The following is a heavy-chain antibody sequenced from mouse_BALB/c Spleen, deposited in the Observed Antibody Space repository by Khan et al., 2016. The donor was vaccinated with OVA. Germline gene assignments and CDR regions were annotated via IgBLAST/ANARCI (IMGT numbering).Heavy chain of an antibody. V-gene: IGHV1-63*02. CDR1: GYTFTKYW. D-gene: IGHD1-1*01. J-gene: IGHJ4*01. CDR2: IYPGNGNT. CDR3: ARPYYYGSSYDTMDA. Sequence: VQLQESGAELVRPGTSVKMSCKAAGYTFTKYWIGWIKQRPGHGLEWVGDIYPGNGNTNYNEKFKGKATLTADKSSSQAYLHPNSLTSEDSAIYYCARPYYYGSSYDTMDAWGQGTSVTVSS.